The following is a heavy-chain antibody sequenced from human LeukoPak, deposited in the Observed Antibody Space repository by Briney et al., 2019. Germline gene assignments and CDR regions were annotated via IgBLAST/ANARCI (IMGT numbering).Heavy chain of an antibody. CDR3: AKDWSGNYNWFDP. Sequence: GGSLRLSCATSGFAFRSYGIHWVRQTPAKGLEWVAYIPYEGSKKYYADSVRGRFTISRDNSKNTAYLQMNSLRNDDTAMYYCAKDWSGNYNWFDPWGQGTLVTVSS. CDR2: IPYEGSKK. V-gene: IGHV3-30*02. CDR1: GFAFRSYG. J-gene: IGHJ5*02. D-gene: IGHD3-3*01.